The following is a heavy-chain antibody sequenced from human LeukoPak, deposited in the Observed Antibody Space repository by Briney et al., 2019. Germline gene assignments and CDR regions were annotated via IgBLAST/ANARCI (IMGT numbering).Heavy chain of an antibody. CDR3: AKHDPRRAIITNLFDP. Sequence: PGGSLRLSCAASGFTFSAYAISWVRQAPGKGLEWVSAISGSGGITYYADSVKGRFTISRGNSKNTLYLQMNSLRAEDTAVYYCAKHDPRRAIITNLFDPWGQGTLVTVSS. CDR2: ISGSGGIT. CDR1: GFTFSAYA. V-gene: IGHV3-23*01. J-gene: IGHJ5*02. D-gene: IGHD5-12*01.